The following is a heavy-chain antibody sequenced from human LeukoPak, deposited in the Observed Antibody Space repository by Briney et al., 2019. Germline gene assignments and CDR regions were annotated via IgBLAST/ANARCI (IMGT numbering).Heavy chain of an antibody. CDR1: GFTVSSNY. D-gene: IGHD3-22*01. CDR2: IYSGGST. J-gene: IGHJ4*02. Sequence: GGSLRLSCAASGFTVSSNYMSWVRQAPGKGLEWVSVIYSGGSTYYADSVKGRFTISRDNSKSTLYLQMNSLRAEDTAVYYCASVNYYDSRGGYWGQGTLVTVSS. V-gene: IGHV3-53*01. CDR3: ASVNYYDSRGGY.